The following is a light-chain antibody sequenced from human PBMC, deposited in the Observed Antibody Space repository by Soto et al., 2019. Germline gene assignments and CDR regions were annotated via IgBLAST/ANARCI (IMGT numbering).Light chain of an antibody. Sequence: EIVMTQSPATLSVSPGESATLSCRASQRISTLLAWYQQKPGQAPRLLIYAASTRAAGIPARFSGSGSGTDFTLTISSLQSEDFAIYYCQQYYDWPITFGQGTRLEI. J-gene: IGKJ5*01. CDR1: QRISTL. CDR3: QQYYDWPIT. CDR2: AAS. V-gene: IGKV3-15*01.